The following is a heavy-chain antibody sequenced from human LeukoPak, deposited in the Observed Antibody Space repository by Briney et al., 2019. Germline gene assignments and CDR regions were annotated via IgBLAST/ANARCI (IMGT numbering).Heavy chain of an antibody. D-gene: IGHD1-26*01. CDR1: GGSISSSNYY. V-gene: IGHV4-39*03. J-gene: IGHJ6*03. CDR2: IYYSGST. CDR3: XXXXXXXSQXMXGSXIYYYYYMDV. Sequence: PSXTLSXXCTVSGGSISSSNYYWGWIRQPPGKGLEWIGNIYYSGSTYYNPSLESRVTMSVDTSKNQFSLKLSSVTAADTAVYYXXXXXXXXSQXMXGSXIYYYYYMDVWGKGTTVTISS.